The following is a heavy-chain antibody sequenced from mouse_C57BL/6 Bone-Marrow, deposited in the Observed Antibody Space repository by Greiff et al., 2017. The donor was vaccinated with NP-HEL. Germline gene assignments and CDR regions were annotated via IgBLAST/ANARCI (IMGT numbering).Heavy chain of an antibody. V-gene: IGHV1-61*01. CDR1: GYTFTSYW. CDR2: IYPSDSET. J-gene: IGHJ3*01. D-gene: IGHD2-2*01. CDR3: ARGGYPWFAY. Sequence: LQQPGAELVRPGSSVKLSCKASGYTFTSYWMDWVKQRPGQGLEWIGNIYPSDSETHYNQKFKDKATLTVDKSSSTAYMQLSSLTSEDSAVYYCARGGYPWFAYWGQGTLVTVSA.